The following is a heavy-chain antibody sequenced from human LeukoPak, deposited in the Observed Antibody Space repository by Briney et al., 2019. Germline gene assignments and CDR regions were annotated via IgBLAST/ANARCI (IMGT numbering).Heavy chain of an antibody. CDR2: INHSGST. J-gene: IGHJ6*02. V-gene: IGHV4-34*01. D-gene: IGHD3-10*01. Sequence: PSETLSLTCAVYGGSFSGYYWSWIRQPPGKGLEWSGEINHSGSTNYNPSLKSRVTISVDTSKNQFSLKLSSVTAADTAVYYCARTPSSSWFGEYVNYGMDVWGQGTTVTVSS. CDR3: ARTPSSSWFGEYVNYGMDV. CDR1: GGSFSGYY.